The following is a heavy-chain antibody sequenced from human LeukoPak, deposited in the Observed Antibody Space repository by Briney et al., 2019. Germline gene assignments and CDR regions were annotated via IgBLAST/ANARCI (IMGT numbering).Heavy chain of an antibody. Sequence: HPGGSLRLSCAASGFTFSSYSMNWVRQAPGQGLEWVSYISRTSSTIYYADSVKGRFTISRDNAKKSLFLQMNSLRAEDTAVYYCARGVLVWFGVTAFDIWGQGTMVSVSS. V-gene: IGHV3-48*04. CDR3: ARGVLVWFGVTAFDI. J-gene: IGHJ3*02. CDR2: ISRTSSTI. CDR1: GFTFSSYS. D-gene: IGHD3-10*01.